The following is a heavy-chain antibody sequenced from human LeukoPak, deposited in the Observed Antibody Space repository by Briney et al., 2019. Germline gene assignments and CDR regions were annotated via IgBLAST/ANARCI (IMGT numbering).Heavy chain of an antibody. V-gene: IGHV4-34*01. CDR3: ARVDTAMAPFDY. D-gene: IGHD5-18*01. Sequence: SETLSLTCAVYGGSFSGYYWSWIRQPPGKGLEWIGEINHSGSTNYNPSLKSRVTISVDTSKNQLSLKLSSVTAADTAVYYCARVDTAMAPFDYWGQGTLVTVSS. J-gene: IGHJ4*02. CDR2: INHSGST. CDR1: GGSFSGYY.